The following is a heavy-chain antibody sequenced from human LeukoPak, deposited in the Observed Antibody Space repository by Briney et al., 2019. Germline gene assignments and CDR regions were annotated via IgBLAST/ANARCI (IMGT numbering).Heavy chain of an antibody. J-gene: IGHJ4*02. Sequence: ASVKVSCKASGYTFTAYYMHWVRQARGQGLEWMGRINPNSGGTNYAQKFQGRVTMTRDTSIGTAYMEVSRLRSDDTAVYYCARGPYAGYCGQGTLVTVSS. CDR3: ARGPYAGY. D-gene: IGHD2-8*01. V-gene: IGHV1-2*06. CDR2: INPNSGGT. CDR1: GYTFTAYY.